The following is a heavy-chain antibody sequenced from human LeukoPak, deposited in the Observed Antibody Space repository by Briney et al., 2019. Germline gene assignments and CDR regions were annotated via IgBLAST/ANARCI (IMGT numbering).Heavy chain of an antibody. J-gene: IGHJ4*02. CDR3: ARHLTSGDY. D-gene: IGHD6-25*01. V-gene: IGHV4-38-2*02. CDR2: IYHSGST. CDR1: GYSISSGYY. Sequence: SETLSLTCTVSGYSISSGYYWGWIRQPPGKGLEWIGSIYHSGSTYYNPSLKSRVTISVDTSKNQFSLKLSSVTAADTAVYYCARHLTSGDYWGQGTLVTVSS.